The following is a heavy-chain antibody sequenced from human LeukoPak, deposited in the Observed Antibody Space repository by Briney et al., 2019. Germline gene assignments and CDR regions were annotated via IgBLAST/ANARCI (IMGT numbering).Heavy chain of an antibody. Sequence: GESLQISCNGSGYSFTSYWIGWVRQMPGKGLEWMGSIYPGDSDTRYSPFFQGLATISADKSISTAYLKWSSLKASDTAMYYCARQNYHDSSGYLYYFDYWGQGTLVTVSS. CDR1: GYSFTSYW. D-gene: IGHD3-22*01. CDR2: IYPGDSDT. V-gene: IGHV5-51*01. CDR3: ARQNYHDSSGYLYYFDY. J-gene: IGHJ4*02.